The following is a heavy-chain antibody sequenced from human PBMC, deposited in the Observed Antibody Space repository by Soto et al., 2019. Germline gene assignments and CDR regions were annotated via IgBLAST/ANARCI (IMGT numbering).Heavy chain of an antibody. J-gene: IGHJ6*02. CDR3: ARASRGLGTRPWGGMDV. CDR1: GDSVSSNSAA. CDR2: TYYRSKWYN. D-gene: IGHD3-16*01. Sequence: SETLSLTCAISGDSVSSNSAAWNWIRQSPSRGLEWLGRTYYRSKWYNDYAVSVKSRITNNPDTSKNQFSLQLNSVTPEDTAVYYCARASRGLGTRPWGGMDVWGQGTTVTVSS. V-gene: IGHV6-1*01.